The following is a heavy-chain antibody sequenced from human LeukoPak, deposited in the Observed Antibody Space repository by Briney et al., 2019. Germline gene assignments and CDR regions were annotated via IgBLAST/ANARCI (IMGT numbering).Heavy chain of an antibody. D-gene: IGHD1-26*01. V-gene: IGHV3-48*03. CDR3: ARDTSGSDVFDY. CDR1: GFTFSSYE. CDR2: ISSSGSTI. J-gene: IGHJ4*02. Sequence: PGGSLRLGCAASGFTFSSYEMNWVRQAPGKGLEWVSYISSSGSTIYYADSVKGRFTISRDNAKNSLYLQMNSLRAEDTAVYYCARDTSGSDVFDYWGQGTLVTVSS.